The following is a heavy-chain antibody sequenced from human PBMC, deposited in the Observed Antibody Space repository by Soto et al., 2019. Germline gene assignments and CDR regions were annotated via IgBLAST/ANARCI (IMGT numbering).Heavy chain of an antibody. D-gene: IGHD4-17*01. CDR3: ARARTTVTTRNRYCYGMDV. V-gene: IGHV3-21*01. CDR1: GFTFSSYS. Sequence: GGSLRLSCAASGFTFSSYSMNWVRQAPGKGLEWVSSISSSSSYIYYADSVKGRFTISRDNAKNSLYLQMTSLSVDDTAVYFCARARTTVTTRNRYCYGMDVWGHGTSVTVSS. CDR2: ISSSSSYI. J-gene: IGHJ6*02.